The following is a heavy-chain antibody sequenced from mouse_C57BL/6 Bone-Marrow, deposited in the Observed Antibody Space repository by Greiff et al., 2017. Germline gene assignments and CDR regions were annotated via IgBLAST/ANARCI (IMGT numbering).Heavy chain of an antibody. CDR1: GYAFSSSW. CDR3: APSYYYGSSHGAMDY. CDR2: IYPGDGDT. D-gene: IGHD1-1*01. J-gene: IGHJ4*01. Sequence: QVQLKQSGPELVKPGASVKISCKASGYAFSSSWMNWVKQRPGKGLEWIGRIYPGDGDTNYNGKVNGKATLTADKSSSTAYMQLSSLTSEDSAVYFCAPSYYYGSSHGAMDYWGQGTSVTVSS. V-gene: IGHV1-82*01.